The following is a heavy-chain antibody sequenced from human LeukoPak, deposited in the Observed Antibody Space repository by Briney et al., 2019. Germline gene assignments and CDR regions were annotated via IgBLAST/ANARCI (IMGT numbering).Heavy chain of an antibody. CDR2: IYYSGST. Sequence: SETLSLTCTVSGGSISSSSYYWGWIRQPPGKGLEWIGSIYYSGSTYYNPSLKSRVTISVDTSKNQFSLKLSSVTAADTAVYYCARQAGVGYFDLWGRGTLVTVSS. V-gene: IGHV4-39*01. CDR1: GGSISSSSYY. CDR3: ARQAGVGYFDL. J-gene: IGHJ2*01. D-gene: IGHD2-15*01.